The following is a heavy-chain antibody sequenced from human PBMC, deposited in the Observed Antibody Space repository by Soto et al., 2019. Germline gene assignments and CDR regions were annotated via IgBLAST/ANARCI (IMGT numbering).Heavy chain of an antibody. CDR2: ITDFNGNT. V-gene: IGHV1-18*01. Sequence: QVPLVQSGAEVEKPGASVKVSCKASGYTFTDYGISWVRQAPGQGLQWMGWITDFNGNTKYAQQFQGRVTMTTDTSTSTAYMEQRSMDSDDTAVYYSVRISQSDFWSGYYYFFDYWGQGTLVTVSS. CDR3: VRISQSDFWSGYYYFFDY. J-gene: IGHJ4*02. D-gene: IGHD3-3*01. CDR1: GYTFTDYG.